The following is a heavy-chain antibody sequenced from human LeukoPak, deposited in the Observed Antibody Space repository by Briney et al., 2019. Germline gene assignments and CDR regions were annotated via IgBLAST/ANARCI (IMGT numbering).Heavy chain of an antibody. D-gene: IGHD5-12*01. J-gene: IGHJ4*02. V-gene: IGHV3-23*01. CDR3: TKWSGYGDS. CDR1: GFTFSAHS. CDR2: ISASGDAT. Sequence: QPGGSLRLSCAASGFTFSAHSMTWVRQAPGKRLEWVSGISASGDATFYADSVKGRFTISGDNSKNTVDLQMNSLRAEDTAVYYCTKWSGYGDSWGQGTLVTVSS.